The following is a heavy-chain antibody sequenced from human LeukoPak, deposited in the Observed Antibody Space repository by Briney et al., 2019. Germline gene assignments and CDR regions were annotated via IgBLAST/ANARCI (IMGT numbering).Heavy chain of an antibody. Sequence: PGGSLRLSCAVSGFTFSSYAMSWVRQAPGKGLEWVSAISGSGGSTYYADSVKGRFTISRDNSKNTLYLQMNSLRAEDTAVYYCAKGIGSGWFCAFDYWGQGTLVTVSS. CDR3: AKGIGSGWFCAFDY. J-gene: IGHJ4*02. D-gene: IGHD6-19*01. CDR1: GFTFSSYA. CDR2: ISGSGGST. V-gene: IGHV3-23*01.